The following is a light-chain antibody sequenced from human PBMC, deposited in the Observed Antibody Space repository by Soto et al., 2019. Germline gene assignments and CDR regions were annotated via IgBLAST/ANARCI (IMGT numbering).Light chain of an antibody. CDR1: QSVPSDW. V-gene: IGKV3-20*01. Sequence: EIVLTQSPGTLPLSPGERATLSCRASQSVPSDWLAWYRHKPGQAPRLLIYGASSRATCVPDRVSGSGSGTDFTLTINRLEPEDLAVYYCQQYGNFPYTFGQGTKLEIK. CDR3: QQYGNFPYT. CDR2: GAS. J-gene: IGKJ2*01.